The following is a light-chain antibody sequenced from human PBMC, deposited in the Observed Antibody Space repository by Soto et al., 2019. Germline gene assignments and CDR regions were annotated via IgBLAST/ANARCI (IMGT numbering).Light chain of an antibody. CDR1: SSDVGAYDY. CDR3: ASYTRTTTPV. J-gene: IGLJ2*01. CDR2: EIN. Sequence: QSALTQPPSASGSPGQSVTISCTGTSSDVGAYDYVSWYQQHPGKAPKLMIYEINKRPSGVPDRFSGSKSGNTASLTVSGLQAEDEADYYCASYTRTTTPVFGGGTKVTVL. V-gene: IGLV2-8*01.